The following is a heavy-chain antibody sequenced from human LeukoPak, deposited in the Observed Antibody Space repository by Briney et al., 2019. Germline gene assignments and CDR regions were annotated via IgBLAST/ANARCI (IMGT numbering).Heavy chain of an antibody. J-gene: IGHJ4*02. CDR3: ARGFRGWYAEGFDY. V-gene: IGHV3-7*01. CDR1: GFSFSSYW. CDR2: TKQDGSEK. Sequence: GGSLRLSCAASGFSFSSYWMSWGRQAPGKGLEWVANTKQDGSEKYYVDSVKGRFTISRDNAKNSLYLQMNTLRAEDTAVYYCARGFRGWYAEGFDYWGQGTLVSVSS. D-gene: IGHD6-19*01.